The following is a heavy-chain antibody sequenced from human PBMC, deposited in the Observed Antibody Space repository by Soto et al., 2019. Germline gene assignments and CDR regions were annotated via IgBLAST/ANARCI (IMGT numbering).Heavy chain of an antibody. V-gene: IGHV1-3*01. J-gene: IGHJ4*02. CDR3: ARADYYDSSGYYLNVFDY. CDR2: INAGNGNT. Sequence: GASVKVSCKASGYTFTSYAMHWVRQAPGQRLEWMGWINAGNGNTKYSQKFQGRVTITRDTSASTAYMELSSLRSEDTAVYYCARADYYDSSGYYLNVFDYWGQGTLVTVSS. D-gene: IGHD3-22*01. CDR1: GYTFTSYA.